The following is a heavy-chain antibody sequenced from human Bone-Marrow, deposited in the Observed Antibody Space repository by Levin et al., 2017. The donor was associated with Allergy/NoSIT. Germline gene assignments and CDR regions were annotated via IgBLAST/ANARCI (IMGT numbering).Heavy chain of an antibody. CDR2: IIPMFGTT. J-gene: IGHJ2*01. D-gene: IGHD2-15*01. V-gene: IGHV1-69*01. Sequence: GLEWMGGIIPMFGTTNYEQKFQGRVTITADDSRTTAYMELSRLRFDDTAVYYCGRTRSGVDWYFDLWGRGTLVTVSS. CDR3: GRTRSGVDWYFDL.